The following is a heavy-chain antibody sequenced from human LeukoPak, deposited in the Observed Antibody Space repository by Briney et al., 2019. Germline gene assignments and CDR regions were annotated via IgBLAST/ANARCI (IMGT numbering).Heavy chain of an antibody. V-gene: IGHV5-51*01. CDR1: GYSFTSYW. CDR3: ARLGEEDAFDI. D-gene: IGHD1-26*01. J-gene: IGHJ3*02. CDR2: IYPGDSDT. Sequence: PGGSLRLSCKGSGYSFTSYWIGWVRQMPGKGLEWMGIIYPGDSDTRYGPSFQGQVTISADKSISTAYLQWSSLKASDTAMYYCARLGEEDAFDIWGQGTMVTVSS.